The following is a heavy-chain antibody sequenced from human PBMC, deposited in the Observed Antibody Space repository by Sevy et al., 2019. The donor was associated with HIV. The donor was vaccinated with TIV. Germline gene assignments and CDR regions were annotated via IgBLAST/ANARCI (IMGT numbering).Heavy chain of an antibody. Sequence: GVSLKISCKGSGYSFTSYWIGWVRQMPGKGLEWMGIIYPGDSDTRYSPSFQGQVTISADKSISTAYLQWSSLKASDTAMCYCARRGGPYYDFWSGYYAPDYYYYGMDVWGQGTTVTVSS. CDR3: ARRGGPYYDFWSGYYAPDYYYYGMDV. D-gene: IGHD3-3*01. J-gene: IGHJ6*02. V-gene: IGHV5-51*01. CDR2: IYPGDSDT. CDR1: GYSFTSYW.